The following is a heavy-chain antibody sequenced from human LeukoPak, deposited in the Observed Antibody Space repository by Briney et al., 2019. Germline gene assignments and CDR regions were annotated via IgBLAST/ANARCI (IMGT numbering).Heavy chain of an antibody. CDR3: ARGLKDDFWSGYFRFDY. CDR1: GGSINPYY. Sequence: SETLSLTCTVSGGSINPYYWTWIRQPPGKGLEWIGYMHHSGTTNHNPSLKRRVTISVDTSKNQFSLSLTSVTAADTAIYYCARGLKDDFWSGYFRFDYWGQGTLVTVSS. CDR2: MHHSGTT. V-gene: IGHV4-59*01. D-gene: IGHD3-3*01. J-gene: IGHJ4*02.